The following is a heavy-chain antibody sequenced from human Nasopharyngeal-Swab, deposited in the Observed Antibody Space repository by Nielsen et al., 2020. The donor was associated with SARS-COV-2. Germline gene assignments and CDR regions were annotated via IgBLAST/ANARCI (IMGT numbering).Heavy chain of an antibody. Sequence: GESLKISCAASGFTFSSYEMNWVRQAPGKGLEWVSYISGSGSTIYYADSVKGRFTISRDNAKDSLYLQMNSLRAEDTAVYYCARGDDSSGFSITLDYLGQGTLVTGSS. D-gene: IGHD3-22*01. CDR3: ARGDDSSGFSITLDY. CDR2: ISGSGSTI. J-gene: IGHJ4*02. CDR1: GFTFSSYE. V-gene: IGHV3-48*03.